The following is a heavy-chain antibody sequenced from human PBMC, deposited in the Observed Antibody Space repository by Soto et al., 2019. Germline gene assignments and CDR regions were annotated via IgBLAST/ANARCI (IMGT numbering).Heavy chain of an antibody. CDR1: GFTFSSYA. Sequence: EVQLLESGGGLVQPGGSLRLSCAASGFTFSSYAMSWVRQAPGKGLEWVSVISGSGDSTYYADSVRGRFTISRDNSTNALYLQMNSLRAEDTAVYYCAKDRDGAAASPTKFYGMDVWGQGTTVTVSS. V-gene: IGHV3-23*01. J-gene: IGHJ6*02. D-gene: IGHD6-13*01. CDR2: ISGSGDST. CDR3: AKDRDGAAASPTKFYGMDV.